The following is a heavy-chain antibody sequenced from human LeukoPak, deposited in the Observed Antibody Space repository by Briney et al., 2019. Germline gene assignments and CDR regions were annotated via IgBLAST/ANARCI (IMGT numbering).Heavy chain of an antibody. Sequence: GGSLGLSCAASGFTFSSYWMNWARQAPGKGLEWVANINHNGNVNYYVDSVKGRFTISRDNAKNSLYLQMSNLRAEDTAVYFCARGGGLDVWGQGATVTVSS. J-gene: IGHJ6*02. V-gene: IGHV3-7*03. CDR3: ARGGGLDV. CDR1: GFTFSSYW. D-gene: IGHD3-16*01. CDR2: INHNGNVN.